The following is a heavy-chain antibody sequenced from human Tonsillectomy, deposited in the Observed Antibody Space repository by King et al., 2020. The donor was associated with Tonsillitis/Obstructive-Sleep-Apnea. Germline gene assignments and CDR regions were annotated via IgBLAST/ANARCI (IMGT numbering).Heavy chain of an antibody. CDR3: AKGNAVAGQYSYYMDV. J-gene: IGHJ6*03. CDR1: EFTFSNYV. D-gene: IGHD6-19*01. CDR2: ISGSGGST. Sequence: VQLVESGGGLVQPGGSLRVSCAASEFTFSNYVMTWVRQAPGKGLEWVSTISGSGGSTYYADSVKVRFTKSRDNSKNTLYLQMNSLRAEDTAVYYCAKGNAVAGQYSYYMDVWGKGTTVTVSS. V-gene: IGHV3-23*04.